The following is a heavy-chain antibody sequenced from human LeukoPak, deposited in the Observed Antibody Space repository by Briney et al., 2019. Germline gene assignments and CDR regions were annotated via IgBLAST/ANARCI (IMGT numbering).Heavy chain of an antibody. CDR1: GGSISSGGYY. Sequence: PSETLSLTCTVSGGSISSGGYYWSWIRQHPGKGLEWIGYIYYSGSTYYNPSLKSRVTISVDTSKNQFSLKLSSVTVADTAVYYCARDWRAYCGGDCYDYWGQGTLVTVSS. D-gene: IGHD2-21*01. CDR3: ARDWRAYCGGDCYDY. V-gene: IGHV4-31*03. J-gene: IGHJ4*02. CDR2: IYYSGST.